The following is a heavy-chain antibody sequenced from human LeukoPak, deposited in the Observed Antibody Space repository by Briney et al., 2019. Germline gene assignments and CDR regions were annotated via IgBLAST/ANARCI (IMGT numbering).Heavy chain of an antibody. CDR3: ICVLDRSSGL. V-gene: IGHV3-7*01. J-gene: IGHJ3*01. CDR1: GFNFRNYW. D-gene: IGHD3-3*01. CDR2: IKFDGIEK. Sequence: GGSLRLSCAASGFNFRNYWLSWVRQDPGKGLEWVANIKFDGIEKYYVDSVKGRFTVSRDNAKSSLYLQMNSLRPEDTGVYYCICVLDRSSGLWGQGTMVTVSS.